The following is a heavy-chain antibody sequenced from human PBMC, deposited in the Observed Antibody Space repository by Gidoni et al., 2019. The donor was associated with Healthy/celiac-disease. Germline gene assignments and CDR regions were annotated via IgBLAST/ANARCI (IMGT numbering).Heavy chain of an antibody. CDR2: IWYDGSNK. V-gene: IGHV3-33*01. CDR3: ARGAVGTSFLVGAKDDGDI. J-gene: IGHJ3*02. D-gene: IGHD1-26*01. Sequence: ASGLTFSSYGMHWVRQAPGKGLEWVAVIWYDGSNKYYADSVKGRFTISRDNSKNTLYLQMNSLRAEDTAVYYCARGAVGTSFLVGAKDDGDIWGQGTMVTVSS. CDR1: GLTFSSYG.